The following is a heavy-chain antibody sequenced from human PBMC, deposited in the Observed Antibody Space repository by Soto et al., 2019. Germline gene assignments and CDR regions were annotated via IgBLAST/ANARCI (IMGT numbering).Heavy chain of an antibody. D-gene: IGHD2-15*01. Sequence: QVQLVQSGAEVKKPGSSVKVSCKASGGTFSSDSFSWVRQAPGQGLEWMGGIIPMFDTPIYAQKFQDRVTITADESTSTAYMQLSSLRYGDTAVYYCARSGGLDRDLNYWGQGSLVTVSS. CDR2: IIPMFDTP. CDR1: GGTFSSDS. CDR3: ARSGGLDRDLNY. J-gene: IGHJ4*02. V-gene: IGHV1-69*12.